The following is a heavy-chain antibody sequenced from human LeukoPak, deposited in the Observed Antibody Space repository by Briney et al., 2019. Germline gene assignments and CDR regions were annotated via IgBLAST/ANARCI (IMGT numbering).Heavy chain of an antibody. J-gene: IGHJ6*03. D-gene: IGHD3-10*01. Sequence: GGSLRLSCAASGFTFSSYWMSRVRQAPGKGLEWVANIKQDGSEKYYVDSVKGRFTISRDNAKNSLYLQMNSLRAEDTAVYYCARAPPELAARPYYYYYYYMDVWGKGTTVTISS. CDR1: GFTFSSYW. CDR3: ARAPPELAARPYYYYYYYMDV. V-gene: IGHV3-7*01. CDR2: IKQDGSEK.